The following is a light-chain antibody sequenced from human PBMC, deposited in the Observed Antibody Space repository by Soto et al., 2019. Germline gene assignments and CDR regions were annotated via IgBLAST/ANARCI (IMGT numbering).Light chain of an antibody. CDR2: GAS. CDR3: QQLNSYPWT. J-gene: IGKJ1*01. Sequence: ENVLTQSPGTLSLSPGERATLSCRSSQSVSSDYLAWYQQKPGQAPRLLIYGASSRATGIPDRFSGSGSGTDFTLTISSLQPEDFATYYCQQLNSYPWTFGQGTKVDIK. V-gene: IGKV3-20*01. CDR1: QSVSSDY.